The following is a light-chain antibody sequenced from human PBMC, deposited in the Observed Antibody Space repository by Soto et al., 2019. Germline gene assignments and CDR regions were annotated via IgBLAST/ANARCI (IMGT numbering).Light chain of an antibody. V-gene: IGLV1-51*01. CDR3: GTWDSSLSAVV. J-gene: IGLJ2*01. CDR2: DNN. Sequence: QSVLTQPPSVSAAPGQKVTITCSESRSNIGNNYVSWYQQLPGTAPKLLIYDNNKRPSGIPDRFSGSKSGTSATLGITGLQTGDEADYYCGTWDSSLSAVVFGGGTKLTVL. CDR1: RSNIGNNY.